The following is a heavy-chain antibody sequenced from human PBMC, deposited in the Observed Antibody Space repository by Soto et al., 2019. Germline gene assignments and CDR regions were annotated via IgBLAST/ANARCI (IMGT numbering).Heavy chain of an antibody. CDR1: GGSFSGYY. Sequence: SETLSLTCAVYGGSFSGYYWSWSRQPPGKGMGWIGEMNHSGSTNYNPSLKSRVTTSVDTSKNASSRKRCSASAADTAVYYCARVGYSGSGDRALNWFNPWGQGTLVTVSS. CDR2: MNHSGST. J-gene: IGHJ5*02. CDR3: ARVGYSGSGDRALNWFNP. V-gene: IGHV4-34*01. D-gene: IGHD5-12*01.